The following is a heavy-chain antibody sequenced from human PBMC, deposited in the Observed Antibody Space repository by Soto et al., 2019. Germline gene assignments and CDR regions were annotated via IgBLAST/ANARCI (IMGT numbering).Heavy chain of an antibody. CDR2: INHLETT. D-gene: IGHD1-26*01. J-gene: IGHJ4*02. CDR1: GASITYGGYS. Sequence: TLSLTCTVSGASITYGGYSWSWIRQTPGKGLEWIGYINHLETTFYNPSFESRLTLSIDRAKNQFSLNLNSMSAADRAVYFCARGGGSDSFDYWGQGILVTVSS. CDR3: ARGGGSDSFDY. V-gene: IGHV4-30-2*01.